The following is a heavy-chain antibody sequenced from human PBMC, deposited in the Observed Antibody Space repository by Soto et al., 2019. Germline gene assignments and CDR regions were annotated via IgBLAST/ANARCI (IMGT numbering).Heavy chain of an antibody. CDR2: IIPIFGTA. V-gene: IGHV1-69*01. CDR1: GGTFSSYA. J-gene: IGHJ3*02. Sequence: QVQLVQSGAEVKKPGSSVKVSCKASGGTFSSYAISWVRQAPGQGLEWMGGIIPIFGTANYAQKFQGRVTITADESTSPSYMELSSLRSEVTAVYYGASRYGAAGAFDIWGQGTMVTVSS. D-gene: IGHD1-1*01. CDR3: ASRYGAAGAFDI.